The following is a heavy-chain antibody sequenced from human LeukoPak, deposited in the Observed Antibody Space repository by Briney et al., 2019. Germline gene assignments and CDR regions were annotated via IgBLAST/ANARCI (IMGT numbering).Heavy chain of an antibody. CDR2: FDPEDGET. CDR1: GYTLTELS. CDR3: ARGGSYLSAFDI. D-gene: IGHD1-26*01. V-gene: IGHV1-24*01. Sequence: ASVKVSCKVSGYTLTELSMHWVRQAPGKGLEWMGGFDPEDGETIYAQKFQGRVTMTEDTSTDTAYMELSSLRSEDTAVYYCARGGSYLSAFDIWGQGTMVTVSS. J-gene: IGHJ3*02.